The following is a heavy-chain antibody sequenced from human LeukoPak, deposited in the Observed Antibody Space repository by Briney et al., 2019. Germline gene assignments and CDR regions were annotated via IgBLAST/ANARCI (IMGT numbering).Heavy chain of an antibody. J-gene: IGHJ6*02. Sequence: RGESLKISCKGSGYSFTSYWIGWVRQMPGKGLEWMGIIYPGDSDTRYSPSFQGQVTISADKSISTTYLQWSSLKASDTAMYYCVRSTMVRGVISMDVWGQGTTVTVSS. D-gene: IGHD3-10*01. CDR2: IYPGDSDT. CDR1: GYSFTSYW. CDR3: VRSTMVRGVISMDV. V-gene: IGHV5-51*01.